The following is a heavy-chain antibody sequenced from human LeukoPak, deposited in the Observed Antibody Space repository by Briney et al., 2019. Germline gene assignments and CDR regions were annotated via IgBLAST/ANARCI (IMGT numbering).Heavy chain of an antibody. CDR2: IYTSGST. Sequence: PSQTLSLTCTVSGGSISSDSYYWSWIRQPAGKGLEWIGRIYTSGSTNYNPSLKSRVTISVDKSKNQFSLKLSSVTAADTAVYYCARDIAAAGPYYYYGMDVWGQGTTVTVSS. D-gene: IGHD6-13*01. V-gene: IGHV4-61*02. CDR1: GGSISSDSYY. CDR3: ARDIAAAGPYYYYGMDV. J-gene: IGHJ6*02.